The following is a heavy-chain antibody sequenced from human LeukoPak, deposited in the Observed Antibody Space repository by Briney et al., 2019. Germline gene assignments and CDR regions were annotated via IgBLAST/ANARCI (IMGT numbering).Heavy chain of an antibody. CDR1: GYTFSGYY. J-gene: IGHJ1*01. CDR3: ARGYPLSTTAAGTYFQH. V-gene: IGHV1-2*02. D-gene: IGHD6-13*01. CDR2: INPNSGGT. Sequence: ASVKVSCKASGYTFSGYYMHWVRQAPGQGLDWIGLINPNSGGTNYAQKFQGRVTMTRDTSISTAYMELSRLISDDTAVYYCARGYPLSTTAAGTYFQHWGQGTLVTVSS.